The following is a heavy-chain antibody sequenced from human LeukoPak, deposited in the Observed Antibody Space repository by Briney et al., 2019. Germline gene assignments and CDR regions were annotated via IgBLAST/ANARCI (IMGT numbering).Heavy chain of an antibody. D-gene: IGHD6-13*01. Sequence: GGSLRLSCAASGFTFDDYAMHWVRQAPGKGLEWVSGISWNSGSIGYADSVKGRFTISRDNSKNTLYLQMNSLRAEDTAVYYCAKSGTRSSWSPRVKTYLDYWGQGTLVTVSS. V-gene: IGHV3-9*01. J-gene: IGHJ4*02. CDR2: ISWNSGSI. CDR3: AKSGTRSSWSPRVKTYLDY. CDR1: GFTFDDYA.